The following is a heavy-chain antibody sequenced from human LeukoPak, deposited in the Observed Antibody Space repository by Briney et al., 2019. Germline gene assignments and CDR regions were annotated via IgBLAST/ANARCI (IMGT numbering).Heavy chain of an antibody. Sequence: SETLSLTCTVSGGSISSGGYYWSWIRQHPGKGLEWIGYIYYSGSTYYNPSLKSRVTISVDTSKNQFSLKLSSVTAADTAVYYCARDLIPGIAPAGTPNDWGQGTLVTVSS. V-gene: IGHV4-31*03. CDR3: ARDLIPGIAPAGTPND. D-gene: IGHD6-13*01. CDR1: GGSISSGGYY. J-gene: IGHJ4*02. CDR2: IYYSGST.